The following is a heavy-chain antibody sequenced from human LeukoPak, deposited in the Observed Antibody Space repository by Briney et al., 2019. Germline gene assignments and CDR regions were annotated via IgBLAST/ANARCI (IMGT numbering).Heavy chain of an antibody. CDR2: IDHSGST. CDR3: ARVHKFCSGTSCYRFDP. J-gene: IGHJ5*02. CDR1: GGSTSSSHW. V-gene: IGHV4-4*02. Sequence: SETLSLTCAVSGGSTSSSHWWSWVRRPPGKGLEWIGEIDHSGSTKYNPSLKSRVTISVDKSKNQFSLRLSSVTAADTAVYYCARVHKFCSGTSCYRFDPWGQGTLVTVSS. D-gene: IGHD2-2*01.